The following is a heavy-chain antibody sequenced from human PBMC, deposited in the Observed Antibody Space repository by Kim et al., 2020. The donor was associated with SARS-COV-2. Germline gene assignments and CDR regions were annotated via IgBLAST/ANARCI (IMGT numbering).Heavy chain of an antibody. Sequence: YTDTVKGRFPISRANAKNTMYLHMNSLRAEDTAVYYWAGDRGGSSYYSDSWGPGTLVTVSS. J-gene: IGHJ4*02. CDR3: AGDRGGSSYYSDS. V-gene: IGHV3-33*01. D-gene: IGHD3-10*01.